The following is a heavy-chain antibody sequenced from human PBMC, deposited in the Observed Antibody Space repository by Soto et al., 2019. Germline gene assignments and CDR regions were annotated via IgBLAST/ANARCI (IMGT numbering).Heavy chain of an antibody. CDR3: VRDRDLGGDMAHGDF. J-gene: IGHJ4*01. CDR2: ITVVTGNT. Sequence: GGSLRLSCEASGFSMSGYSMCWVRQSAGKRLEWLAYITVVTGNTRYADSVKGRFTISADRGRNSVFLQLNSLRDEDTAVYYCVRDRDLGGDMAHGDFWGQGTLVTVSS. D-gene: IGHD2-21*01. CDR1: GFSMSGYS. V-gene: IGHV3-48*02.